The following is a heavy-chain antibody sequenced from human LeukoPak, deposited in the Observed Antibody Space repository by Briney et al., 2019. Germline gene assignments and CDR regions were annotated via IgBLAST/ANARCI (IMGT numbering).Heavy chain of an antibody. Sequence: SEPLSLPCAVYGEPFSGYYWSWIRQPPGKGLEWIGEINHSGITDYNPSLRSRVTISLDTYKNQFSLKLSSVTAADTAIYYCARAVIVVAAATQRNWFDPWGQGTLVTVSS. CDR3: ARAVIVVAAATQRNWFDP. V-gene: IGHV4-34*01. D-gene: IGHD2-15*01. CDR1: GEPFSGYY. CDR2: INHSGIT. J-gene: IGHJ5*02.